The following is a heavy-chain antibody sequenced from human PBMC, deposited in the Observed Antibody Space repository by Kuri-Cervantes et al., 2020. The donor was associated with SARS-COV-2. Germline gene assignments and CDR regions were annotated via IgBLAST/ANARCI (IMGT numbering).Heavy chain of an antibody. CDR2: ISSSGSTI. Sequence: SLKISCAASGFTFSSYEMNWVRQAPGKGLEWVSYISSSGSTIYYADSVKGRFTLSRDNAKNMLFLQMNSLRAEDTAVYYCVRDGDHWNFDYWGQGTLVTVSS. CDR1: GFTFSSYE. D-gene: IGHD1-1*01. V-gene: IGHV3-48*03. J-gene: IGHJ4*02. CDR3: VRDGDHWNFDY.